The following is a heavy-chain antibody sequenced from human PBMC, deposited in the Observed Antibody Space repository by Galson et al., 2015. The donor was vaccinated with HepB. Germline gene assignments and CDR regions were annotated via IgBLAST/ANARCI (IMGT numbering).Heavy chain of an antibody. J-gene: IGHJ6*02. CDR3: ARERRTSGYGMDV. V-gene: IGHV3-48*01. CDR2: ISRSNTTT. CDR1: GFSFSNYT. Sequence: SLRLSCAASGFSFSNYTFNWVRQAPGKGLEWVSYISRSNTTTYYADSVQGRFTISRDNSKNTLYLQLNSLRAEDTAVYYCARERRTSGYGMDVWGQGTTVTVSS. D-gene: IGHD6-25*01.